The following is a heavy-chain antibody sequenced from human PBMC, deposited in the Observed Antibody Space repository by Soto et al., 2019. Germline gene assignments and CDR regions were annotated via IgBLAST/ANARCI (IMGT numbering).Heavy chain of an antibody. CDR3: ARPKAYCGGDCYSGLSE. J-gene: IGHJ4*02. CDR1: GYSFTSYW. V-gene: IGHV5-51*01. D-gene: IGHD2-21*02. CDR2: IYPGDSDT. Sequence: PGESLKISCKGSGYSFTSYWIGWVRQMPGKGLEWMGIIYPGDSDTRYSPSFQGQVTISADKSISTAYLQWSSLKASDTAMYYCARPKAYCGGDCYSGLSEWGQGTLVTVSS.